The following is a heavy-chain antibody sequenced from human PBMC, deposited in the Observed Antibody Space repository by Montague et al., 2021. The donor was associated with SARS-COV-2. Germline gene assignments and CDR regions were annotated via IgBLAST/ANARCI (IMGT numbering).Heavy chain of an antibody. CDR2: TYYRSKWYN. V-gene: IGHV6-1*01. J-gene: IGHJ4*02. Sequence: CAISGDSVSDNTAAWNWIRQSPSRGLEWLGRTYYRSKWYNDYAISVKSRITINPDISKNQFSLQLDSVTPEDTAVYYCARIPVGSKYYFDFWGQGTLVTVSS. CDR3: ARIPVGSKYYFDF. D-gene: IGHD2-2*01. CDR1: GDSVSDNTAA.